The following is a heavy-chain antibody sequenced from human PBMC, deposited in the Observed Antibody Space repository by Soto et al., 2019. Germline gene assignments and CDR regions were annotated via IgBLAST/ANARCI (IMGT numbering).Heavy chain of an antibody. CDR3: ARNWNYADYFDY. V-gene: IGHV3-9*01. D-gene: IGHD1-7*01. Sequence: GGSLRLSCAASGFTFDDYAMHWVRQAPGKGLEWVSGISWNSGSIGYADSVKGRFTISRDNAKNSLYLQMNSLRAEDTALYYCARNWNYADYFDYWGQGTLVTVSS. CDR1: GFTFDDYA. J-gene: IGHJ4*02. CDR2: ISWNSGSI.